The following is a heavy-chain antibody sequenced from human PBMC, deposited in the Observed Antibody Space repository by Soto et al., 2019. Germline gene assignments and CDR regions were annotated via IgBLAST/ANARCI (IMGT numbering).Heavy chain of an antibody. J-gene: IGHJ4*02. CDR1: GFTFDDYA. CDR3: ARVPDYGDQRPFEH. D-gene: IGHD4-17*01. Sequence: EVQLVESGGGLVQPGRSLRLSCEAFGFTFDDYAMHWVRQAPGKGLEWVSAISWNSDKMDYADSVKGRFTISRDNAKSSLYLQMNSVRGDDTALYFCARVPDYGDQRPFEHWGRGTLVTVSS. CDR2: ISWNSDKM. V-gene: IGHV3-9*01.